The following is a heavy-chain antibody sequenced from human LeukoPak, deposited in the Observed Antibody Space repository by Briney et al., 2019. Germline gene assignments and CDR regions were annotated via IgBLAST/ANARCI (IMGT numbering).Heavy chain of an antibody. J-gene: IGHJ4*02. CDR1: GDTFSSYA. CDR2: IIPIFGTA. Sequence: SVKVSCKAAGDTFSSYAISWVRQAPGQWLEWMGGIIPIFGTANYAQKFQGRVTITADESTSTAYMELRSLRSDDTAVYYCARDRTMVRGPIGYWGQGTLVTVSS. V-gene: IGHV1-69*13. CDR3: ARDRTMVRGPIGY. D-gene: IGHD3-10*01.